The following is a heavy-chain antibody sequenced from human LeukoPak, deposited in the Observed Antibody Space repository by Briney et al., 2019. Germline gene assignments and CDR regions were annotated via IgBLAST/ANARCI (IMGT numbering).Heavy chain of an antibody. CDR3: TSRPNNLDY. CDR2: IRSKANSYAT. V-gene: IGHV3-73*01. J-gene: IGHJ4*02. D-gene: IGHD1/OR15-1a*01. Sequence: GGSLRLSCAASGFTFSGSAMHWVRQASGKGLEWVGRIRSKANSYATAYAASVKGRFTISRDDSKNTAYLQMNSLKTEDTAVYYCTSRPNNLDYWGQGTLVTVSS. CDR1: GFTFSGSA.